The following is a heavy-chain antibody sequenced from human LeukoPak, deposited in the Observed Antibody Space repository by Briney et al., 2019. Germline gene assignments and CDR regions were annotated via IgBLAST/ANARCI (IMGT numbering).Heavy chain of an antibody. J-gene: IGHJ5*02. Sequence: ASVKVSCKASGYTFTGYYMHWVRQAPGQGLEWMGWINPNSGGTNYAQKFQGRVTMTRDTSTSTVYMELSSLRSEDTAVYYCARTFSYGDQNNWFDPWGQGTLVTVSS. CDR3: ARTFSYGDQNNWFDP. D-gene: IGHD4-17*01. CDR1: GYTFTGYY. CDR2: INPNSGGT. V-gene: IGHV1-2*02.